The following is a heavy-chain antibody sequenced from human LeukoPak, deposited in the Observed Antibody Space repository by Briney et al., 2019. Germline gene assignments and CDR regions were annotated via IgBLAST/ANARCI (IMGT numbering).Heavy chain of an antibody. CDR3: ARSKALRLDDIYY. CDR1: GGTFSSYS. Sequence: SVKVSCKASGGTFSSYSIGWVRQAPGQGLEWMGGIIPIFGTANYAQKFQGRVTITADESTSTAYMELSSLRSEDTAVYYCARSKALRLDDIYYWGQGTLVTVSS. V-gene: IGHV1-69*13. CDR2: IIPIFGTA. J-gene: IGHJ4*02. D-gene: IGHD3-9*01.